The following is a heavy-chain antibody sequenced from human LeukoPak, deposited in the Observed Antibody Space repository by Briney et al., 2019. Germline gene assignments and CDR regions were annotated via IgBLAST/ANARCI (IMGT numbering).Heavy chain of an antibody. Sequence: PSETLSLTCTVSGGSISSYYWSWLRQPAGKGLEWIGRIYTSGSTNYNPSLKSRVTMSVDTSKNQFSLKLSSVTAADTAVYYCARGRRDYDFWSGPYYFDYWGQGTLVTVSS. CDR1: GGSISSYY. V-gene: IGHV4-4*07. CDR2: IYTSGST. CDR3: ARGRRDYDFWSGPYYFDY. D-gene: IGHD3-3*01. J-gene: IGHJ4*02.